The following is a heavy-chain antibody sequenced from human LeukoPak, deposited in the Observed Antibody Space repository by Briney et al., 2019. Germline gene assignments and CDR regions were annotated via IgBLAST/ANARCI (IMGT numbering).Heavy chain of an antibody. D-gene: IGHD7-27*01. CDR1: GFTFSSYA. Sequence: GGSLRLSCAASGFTFSSYAMSWVRQAPGKGPEWASAISGSGGSTYYADSVKGRFTISRDNSKNTLYLQMNSLRAEGTAVYYCAKIQPSNWEGGYWGQGTLVTVSS. V-gene: IGHV3-23*01. CDR3: AKIQPSNWEGGY. J-gene: IGHJ4*02. CDR2: ISGSGGST.